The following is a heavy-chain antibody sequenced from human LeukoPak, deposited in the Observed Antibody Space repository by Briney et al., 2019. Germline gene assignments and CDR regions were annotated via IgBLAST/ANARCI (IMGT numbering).Heavy chain of an antibody. CDR2: INHSRSA. Sequence: SETLSLTCTVSGGSISGYYWTWIRQPPGKGLEWIGEINHSRSANYSPSLSSRVTISLDMSENQFSLKLTSVTAADTAVYYCARGQGTVTTHWGQGTLVTVSS. J-gene: IGHJ4*02. D-gene: IGHD4-17*01. V-gene: IGHV4-34*01. CDR3: ARGQGTVTTH. CDR1: GGSISGYY.